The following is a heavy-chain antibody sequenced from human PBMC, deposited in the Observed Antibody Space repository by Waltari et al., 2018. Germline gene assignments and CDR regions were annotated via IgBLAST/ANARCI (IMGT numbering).Heavy chain of an antibody. J-gene: IGHJ3*02. D-gene: IGHD3-3*01. CDR3: ARASYDFWSGYYVYAFDI. CDR1: GGSISSYY. V-gene: IGHV4-59*01. Sequence: QVQLQESGPGLVKPSETLSLTCTVSGGSISSYYWSWIRQPPGKGLEWIGYIYYSGSTNYNPSLKSRVTISVDTSKNQFSLKLSSVTAADTAVYYCARASYDFWSGYYVYAFDIWGQGTMVTVSS. CDR2: IYYSGST.